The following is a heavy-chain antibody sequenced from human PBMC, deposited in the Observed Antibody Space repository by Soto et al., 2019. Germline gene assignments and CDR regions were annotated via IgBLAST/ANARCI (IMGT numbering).Heavy chain of an antibody. CDR1: GGSFSGYY. Sequence: QVQLQQWGAGLLKPSETLSLTCGVYGGSFSGYYWNWIRQPPGKGLEWIGEINPSGGTNYNPSLKSRVTISADTSKNQVSLKLSSVTAADTAVCYCARVRASRCQRDLDFWGQGTLVTVSS. V-gene: IGHV4-34*01. CDR2: INPSGGT. J-gene: IGHJ4*02. CDR3: ARVRASRCQRDLDF. D-gene: IGHD2-8*01.